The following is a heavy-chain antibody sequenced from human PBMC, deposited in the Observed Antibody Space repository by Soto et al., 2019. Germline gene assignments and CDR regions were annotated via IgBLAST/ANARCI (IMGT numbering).Heavy chain of an antibody. V-gene: IGHV3-11*01. Sequence: QVQLVESGGGVAKPGGSLRLSCAASGFTFSDYYMSWSRQAPGQGLEWVSYISSSGSTIYYADSVKGRFTISRDNARNTLYLLMNSLSAEDTAVYYCARVGARVYEYIWGSPRGLDYWGQGTLVTVSS. CDR2: ISSSGSTI. CDR3: ARVGARVYEYIWGSPRGLDY. D-gene: IGHD3-16*01. J-gene: IGHJ4*02. CDR1: GFTFSDYY.